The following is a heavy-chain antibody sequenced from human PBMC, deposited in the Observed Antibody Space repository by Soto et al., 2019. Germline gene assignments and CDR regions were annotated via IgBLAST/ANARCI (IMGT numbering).Heavy chain of an antibody. Sequence: QVQLQESGPGLVKPSETLSLTCTVSGGSISSYYWSWIRQPPGKGLEWIGYIYYSGSTNYNPSLKRRVTISVDTSKNQFSLKLSSVTAADTAVYYCARHTRRSSTSWFDPWGQGTLVTVSS. CDR1: GGSISSYY. J-gene: IGHJ5*02. CDR2: IYYSGST. D-gene: IGHD2-2*01. V-gene: IGHV4-59*08. CDR3: ARHTRRSSTSWFDP.